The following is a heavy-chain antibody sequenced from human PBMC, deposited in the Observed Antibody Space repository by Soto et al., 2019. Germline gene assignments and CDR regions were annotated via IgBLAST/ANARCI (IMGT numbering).Heavy chain of an antibody. CDR2: IRSKANSYAT. V-gene: IGHV3-73*01. CDR3: TSHEYSYGFLTGAY. J-gene: IGHJ4*02. CDR1: GFTFSGSA. Sequence: EVQLVESGGGLVQPGGSLKLSCAASGFTFSGSAMHWVRQASGKGLEWVGRIRSKANSYATAYAASVKGRFTIPRDDLKNTAYLQMNSLKTEDTAVYYCTSHEYSYGFLTGAYWGQGTLVTVSS. D-gene: IGHD5-18*01.